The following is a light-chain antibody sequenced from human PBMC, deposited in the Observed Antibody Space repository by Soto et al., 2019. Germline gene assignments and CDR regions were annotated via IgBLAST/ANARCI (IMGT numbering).Light chain of an antibody. J-gene: IGLJ1*01. Sequence: QSALTQPASVSGSPGQSITISCTGTTSDIAGYNYVSWYQHHPGTAPKLLIYEVRLRPSGVSSRFSASKSGYTAYLTISGLQVEDEAEYFCFSFTTTSTHVFGTGTKVTVL. CDR1: TSDIAGYNY. CDR2: EVR. V-gene: IGLV2-14*01. CDR3: FSFTTTSTHV.